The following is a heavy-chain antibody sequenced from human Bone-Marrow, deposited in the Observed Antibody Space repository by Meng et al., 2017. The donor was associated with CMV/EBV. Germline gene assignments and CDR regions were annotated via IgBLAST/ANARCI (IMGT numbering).Heavy chain of an antibody. D-gene: IGHD3-10*01. CDR2: IYHSGST. Sequence: SETLSLTCTVSGYSISSGYYWGWIRQPPGKGLEWIGTIYHSGSTYYNPSLKSRVTISVDTSKNQFSLKLSSVTAADTAVYYCARHASPQDYYGSGSSFDYWGQGTLVTVSS. CDR1: GYSISSGYY. J-gene: IGHJ4*02. CDR3: ARHASPQDYYGSGSSFDY. V-gene: IGHV4-38-2*02.